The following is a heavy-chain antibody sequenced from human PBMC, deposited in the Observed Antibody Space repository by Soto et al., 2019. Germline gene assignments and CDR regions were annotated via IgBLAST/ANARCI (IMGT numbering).Heavy chain of an antibody. CDR2: FESGGSI. CDR3: ARAGVTPHFFDY. Sequence: EVQLVETGGGLIQPGGSLRLSCAASGFIVRTNYMSWGRQAPGKGLDWVSVFESGGSIYYADSVKGRFIISRDYAKNTVYLQMNNLRAEDTAVYYCARAGVTPHFFDYWGQGTLVTVSS. CDR1: GFIVRTNY. V-gene: IGHV3-53*02. J-gene: IGHJ4*02. D-gene: IGHD3-3*02.